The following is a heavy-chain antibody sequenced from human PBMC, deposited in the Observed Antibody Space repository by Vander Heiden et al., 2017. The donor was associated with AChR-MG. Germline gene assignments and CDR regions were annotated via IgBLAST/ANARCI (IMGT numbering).Heavy chain of an antibody. CDR1: GYTFTGYY. Sequence: QVQLVQSGAEVKKPGASVKVSCKASGYTFTGYYMHWVRQAPGQGLEWMGWSNPNSGGTSDAQKFQGRVTMTRDTSISTAYMELNSLRSDDTAVYYCAREYSSSSGRVFDYWGQGTLVTVSS. CDR3: AREYSSSSGRVFDY. V-gene: IGHV1-2*02. CDR2: SNPNSGGT. J-gene: IGHJ4*02. D-gene: IGHD6-6*01.